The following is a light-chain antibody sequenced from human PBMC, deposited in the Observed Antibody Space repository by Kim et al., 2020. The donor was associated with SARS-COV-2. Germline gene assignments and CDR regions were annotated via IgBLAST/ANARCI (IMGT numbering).Light chain of an antibody. CDR2: DVN. J-gene: IGLJ2*01. CDR3: CSYAGSYTWV. V-gene: IGLV2-11*01. CDR1: SRDVGGFDF. Sequence: QSALTQPRSVSGSPGQSVTISCTGTSRDVGGFDFVSWYQQHPGKAPKLMIYDVNKRPSGVPDRFSGSKSDNTASLTISGLQAEDDADYYCCSYAGSYTWVFGGGTQLTVL.